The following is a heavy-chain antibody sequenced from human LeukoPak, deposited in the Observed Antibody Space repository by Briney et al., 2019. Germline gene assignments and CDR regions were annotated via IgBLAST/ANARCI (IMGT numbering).Heavy chain of an antibody. V-gene: IGHV4-4*02. CDR2: IYLRGNT. CDR3: ARGTITTVTDS. D-gene: IGHD4-17*01. J-gene: IGHJ4*02. Sequence: SETLSLTCAISGGSITSSNWWTWVRQPPGKGLEWVGEIYLRGNTNYNPSLESRVSISVDESKTQLSLRLESVTAADTAVYYRARGTITTVTDSWGPGTLVTVSS. CDR1: GGSITSSNW.